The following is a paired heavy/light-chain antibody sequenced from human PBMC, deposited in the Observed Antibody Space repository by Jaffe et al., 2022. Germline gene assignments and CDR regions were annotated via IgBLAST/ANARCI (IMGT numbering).Light chain of an antibody. J-gene: IGKJ2*01. CDR2: GAS. CDR1: QSVSSSY. CDR3: QQYGGSPPYT. Sequence: EIVLTQSPGTLSLSPGERATLSCRASQSVSSSYLAWYQQKPGQAPRLLIYGASSRATGIPDRFSGSGSGTDFTLTISRLEPEDFAVYYCQQYGGSPPYTFGQGTKLEIK. V-gene: IGKV3-20*01.
Heavy chain of an antibody. D-gene: IGHD4-4*01. V-gene: IGHV3-74*01. CDR1: GFTFNYYW. CDR2: INGDGSTT. CDR3: AISPRLQYINFEY. J-gene: IGHJ4*02. Sequence: EVQLVQSGGGLVQPGGSLRLSCAASGFTFNYYWMHWVRQDPGKGLVWVSRINGDGSTTSYADSVKGRFTISRDNAKNTLYLQMNSLRAEDTAVYYCAISPRLQYINFEYWAQGTLVTVSS.